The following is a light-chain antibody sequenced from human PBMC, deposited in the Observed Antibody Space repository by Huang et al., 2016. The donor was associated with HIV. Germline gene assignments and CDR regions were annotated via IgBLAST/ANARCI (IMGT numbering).Light chain of an antibody. CDR1: QHINTY. V-gene: IGKV3-11*01. CDR3: QQRSSWPLT. CDR2: DAS. J-gene: IGKJ4*01. Sequence: EIVLTQSPVTLSMSPGQRATLSCRASQHINTYLAWYQQKPGQAPRLLIYDASNRATGIPARFSGSGSRTDFTLTISSLEPDDFVVYFCQQRSSWPLTFGGGTTIEIK.